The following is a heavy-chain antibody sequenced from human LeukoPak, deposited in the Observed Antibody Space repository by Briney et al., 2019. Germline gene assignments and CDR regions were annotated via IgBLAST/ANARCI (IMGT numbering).Heavy chain of an antibody. CDR3: ARVRMGDDFNPFDY. V-gene: IGHV3-23*01. Sequence: GGSLRLSCAASGFTFSNYAMSWVRQAPGKGLEWVSAIGVNTYYTDSVKGRFTISRDNAKNTLYLQMNSLRAEDTAMYYCARVRMGDDFNPFDYWGQGTLVTVSS. D-gene: IGHD3-16*01. CDR1: GFTFSNYA. CDR2: IGVNT. J-gene: IGHJ4*02.